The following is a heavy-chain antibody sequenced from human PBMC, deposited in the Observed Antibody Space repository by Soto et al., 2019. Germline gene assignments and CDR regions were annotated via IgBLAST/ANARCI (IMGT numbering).Heavy chain of an antibody. Sequence: QLQLQESGPGLVKPSETLSLTCTVFGGSVSSSSYHWGWVRQPPGKGLEWIGSVYYSGSTYYNPSLESRVTIAVDKSKNQYSLKLMSLSAADPAVYYCGSMEGLATISYYFDYWGQGALVTVAS. CDR2: VYYSGST. V-gene: IGHV4-39*01. D-gene: IGHD3-10*01. CDR3: GSMEGLATISYYFDY. CDR1: GGSVSSSSYH. J-gene: IGHJ4*02.